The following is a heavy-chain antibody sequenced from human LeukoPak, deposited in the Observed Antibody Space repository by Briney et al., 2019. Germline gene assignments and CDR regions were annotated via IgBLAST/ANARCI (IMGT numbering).Heavy chain of an antibody. CDR2: IIPIFGTA. CDR1: GYTFTSYG. V-gene: IGHV1-69*13. D-gene: IGHD1-1*01. J-gene: IGHJ4*02. CDR3: ARENAGTTGFKASELDY. Sequence: ASVKVSCKASGYTFTSYGISWVRQAPGQGLEWMGGIIPIFGTANYAQKFQGRVTITADESTSTAYMELSSLRSEDTAVYYCARENAGTTGFKASELDYWGQGTLVTVSS.